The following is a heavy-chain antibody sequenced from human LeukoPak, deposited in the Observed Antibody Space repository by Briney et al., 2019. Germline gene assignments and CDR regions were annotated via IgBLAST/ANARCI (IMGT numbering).Heavy chain of an antibody. CDR2: IIPIFGTA. V-gene: IGHV1-69*13. D-gene: IGHD6-19*01. J-gene: IGHJ4*02. CDR3: ARDRYSSGWYGRFDY. CDR1: GGTFSSYA. Sequence: ASVKVSCKASGGTFSSYAISWVRQAPGQGLEWMGGIIPIFGTANYAQKFQGRVTITADESTSTAYMELSSLRSEDTAVYYCARDRYSSGWYGRFDYWGQGTLVTVSS.